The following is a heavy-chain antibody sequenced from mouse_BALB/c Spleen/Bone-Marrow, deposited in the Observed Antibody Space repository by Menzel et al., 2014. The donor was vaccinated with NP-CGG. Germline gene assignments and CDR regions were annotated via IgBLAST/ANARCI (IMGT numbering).Heavy chain of an antibody. CDR3: SRHHRFAYYFDY. D-gene: IGHD3-1*01. CDR2: IHPNSGNS. J-gene: IGHJ2*01. CDR1: GYTFTNSW. V-gene: IGHV1S130*01. Sequence: VQLVESGSVLVRPGASVMLSCKASGYTFTNSWIHWAKQRPGHGPEWIGEIHPNSGNSNYNEIFKGKARLTVDSSSSTAYVDLSSLTSEDSAVYYCSRHHRFAYYFDYWGQGTTLTVSS.